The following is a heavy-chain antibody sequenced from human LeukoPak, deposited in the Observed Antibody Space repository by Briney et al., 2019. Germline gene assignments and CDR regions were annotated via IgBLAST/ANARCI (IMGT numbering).Heavy chain of an antibody. D-gene: IGHD2-2*01. CDR3: ARSGPAAGRPDAFDI. CDR2: IYYSGIT. V-gene: IGHV4-39*07. CDR1: GDSISSSSFY. J-gene: IGHJ3*02. Sequence: SETLSLTCTLSGDSISSSSFYWVWIRQPPGKGLECIGTIYYSGITYYSSSLKSRVTISVDTSKNQFSLKLSSVTAADTAVYFCARSGPAAGRPDAFDIWGQGTMVTVSS.